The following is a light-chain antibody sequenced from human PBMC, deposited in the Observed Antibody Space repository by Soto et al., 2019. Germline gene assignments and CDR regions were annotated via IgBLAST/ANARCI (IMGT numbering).Light chain of an antibody. CDR3: QQRSNWPQIT. Sequence: EIVMTQSPASVSVSPGERATLSCRASQSVSANLSWYQHKFGQAPRLLIYGASTRATGIAARFSGSGSGTEFTLTISSLQSEDFAVYYCQQRSNWPQITFGQGTRLEIK. V-gene: IGKV3D-15*01. J-gene: IGKJ5*01. CDR2: GAS. CDR1: QSVSAN.